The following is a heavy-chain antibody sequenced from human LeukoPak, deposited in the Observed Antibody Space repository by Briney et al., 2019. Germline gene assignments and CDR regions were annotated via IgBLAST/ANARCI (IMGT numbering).Heavy chain of an antibody. CDR3: ARDHYYGSGLYYFDS. Sequence: SQTLSLTCAISGDSVSSKITAWNWIRQSPSRGLEWLGRTYYRSKWYNDDALSVRSRISINADTSKNQVSLQLNSVTPEDTAVYYCARDHYYGSGLYYFDSWGQGTLVTVSS. CDR2: TYYRSKWYN. CDR1: GDSVSSKITA. V-gene: IGHV6-1*01. D-gene: IGHD3-10*01. J-gene: IGHJ4*02.